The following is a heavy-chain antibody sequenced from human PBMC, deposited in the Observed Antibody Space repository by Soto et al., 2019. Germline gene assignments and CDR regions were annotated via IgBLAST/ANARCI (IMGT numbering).Heavy chain of an antibody. D-gene: IGHD1-26*01. CDR2: ISWNTGVI. J-gene: IGHJ6*03. Sequence: EVKLVESGGGLVQPGRSLRLSCATSGFIFDDYAMHWVRQAPGKGLEWVSGISWNTGVINYADSVKGRFTTSRDNAKNSLYLQLSSLSSADTDTYVCAKATSGAEVGSMDVWGKGTTVIVSS. CDR1: GFIFDDYA. V-gene: IGHV3-9*01. CDR3: AKATSGAEVGSMDV.